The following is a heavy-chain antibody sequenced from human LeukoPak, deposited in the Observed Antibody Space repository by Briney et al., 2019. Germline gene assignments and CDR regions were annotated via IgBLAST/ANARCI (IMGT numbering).Heavy chain of an antibody. V-gene: IGHV3-23*01. D-gene: IGHD3-9*01. CDR2: ISGSGGST. J-gene: IGHJ4*02. Sequence: PGGSLRLSCAASGFTFSSYAMSWVRQAPGKGLEWVSAISGSGGSTYYADSVKGRFTISRDNSKNTLYLQMNSLRAEDTAVYYCAKISVILTGYSSDDYWGQGTLVTVSS. CDR1: GFTFSSYA. CDR3: AKISVILTGYSSDDY.